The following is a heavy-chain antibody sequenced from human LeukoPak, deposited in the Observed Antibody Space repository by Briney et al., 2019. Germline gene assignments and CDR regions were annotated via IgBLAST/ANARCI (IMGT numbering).Heavy chain of an antibody. CDR2: IYYSGST. CDR3: AKRGQFWSGYHNWFDP. J-gene: IGHJ5*02. D-gene: IGHD3-3*02. CDR1: GGSISSGDYS. Sequence: SQTLSLTCTVSGGSISSGDYSWSWIRHPPGKGLEWIGYIYYSGSTYYNPSLKSRVTISVDTSKNQFSLKLSSVTAADTAVYYCAKRGQFWSGYHNWFDPWGQGTLVTVSS. V-gene: IGHV4-30-4*08.